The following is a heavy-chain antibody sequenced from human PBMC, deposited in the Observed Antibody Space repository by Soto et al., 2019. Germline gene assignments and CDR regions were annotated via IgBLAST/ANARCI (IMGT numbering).Heavy chain of an antibody. CDR1: GGSISSGGYY. D-gene: IGHD3-22*01. CDR2: IYYSGST. Sequence: TLSLTCTVSGGSISSGGYYWSWIRQHPGKGLEWVGYIYYSGSTYYNPSLKSRVTISVDTSKNQFSLKLSSVTAADTAVYYCARDYHYYDSSGYLFDYWGQGTLVTVSS. J-gene: IGHJ4*02. V-gene: IGHV4-31*03. CDR3: ARDYHYYDSSGYLFDY.